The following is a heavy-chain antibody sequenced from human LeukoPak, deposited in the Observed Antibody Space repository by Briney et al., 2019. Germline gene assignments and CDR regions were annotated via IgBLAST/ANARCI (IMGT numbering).Heavy chain of an antibody. Sequence: GGSLRLSCAGSGFTFSSYAMSWVRQAPGKGLEWVSAISDSGGSTYYADSVKGRFTISRDNSKNTLYVQMNSLRVEDTAVYYCAKGGGSYPYHYGMDVWGQGTTVTVSS. CDR3: AKGGGSYPYHYGMDV. CDR1: GFTFSSYA. CDR2: ISDSGGST. J-gene: IGHJ6*02. V-gene: IGHV3-23*01. D-gene: IGHD1-26*01.